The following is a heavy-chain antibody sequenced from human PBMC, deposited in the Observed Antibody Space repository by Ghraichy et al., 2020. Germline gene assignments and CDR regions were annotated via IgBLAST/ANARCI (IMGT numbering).Heavy chain of an antibody. D-gene: IGHD3-10*01. CDR1: GFTFSSYA. Sequence: LSLTCAASGFTFSSYAMSWVRQAPGKGLEWVSAISGSGGSTYYADSVKGRFTISRDNSKNTLYLQMNSLRAEDTAVYYCAKDHYGSGSYYSPFDYWGQGTLVTVSS. V-gene: IGHV3-23*01. J-gene: IGHJ4*02. CDR3: AKDHYGSGSYYSPFDY. CDR2: ISGSGGST.